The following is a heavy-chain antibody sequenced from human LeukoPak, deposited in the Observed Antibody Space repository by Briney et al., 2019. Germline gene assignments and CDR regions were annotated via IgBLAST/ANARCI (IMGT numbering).Heavy chain of an antibody. V-gene: IGHV1-8*01. J-gene: IGHJ4*02. CDR2: MNPNSGNT. Sequence: ASVKVSCKASGYTFTSYDINWVRQATGQGLEWMGWMNPNSGNTGYAQKFQGRVTMTRNTSISTAYMELSSLRSEDTAVYYCATGQQLDPGFDYWGQGTLVTVSS. CDR3: ATGQQLDPGFDY. CDR1: GYTFTSYD. D-gene: IGHD6-13*01.